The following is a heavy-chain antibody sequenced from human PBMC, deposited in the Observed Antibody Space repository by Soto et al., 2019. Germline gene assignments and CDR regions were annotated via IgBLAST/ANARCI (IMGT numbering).Heavy chain of an antibody. J-gene: IGHJ6*03. V-gene: IGHV3-11*01. D-gene: IGHD3-10*01. CDR2: ISSSGSTI. Sequence: GGSLRLSCAASVFTFSDYYMSWIRQAPGKGLEWVSYISSSGSTIYYADSVKGRFTISRDNAKNSLYLQMNSLRAEDTAVYYCARGYGSGSYQVYYYYMDVWGKGTTVTVSS. CDR3: ARGYGSGSYQVYYYYMDV. CDR1: VFTFSDYY.